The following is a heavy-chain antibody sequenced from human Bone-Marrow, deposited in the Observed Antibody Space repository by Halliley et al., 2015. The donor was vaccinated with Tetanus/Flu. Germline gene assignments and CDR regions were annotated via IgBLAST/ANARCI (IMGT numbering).Heavy chain of an antibody. Sequence: LRLSCTVSGGSISSSTHYWGWIRQPPGKGLEWIGSIYYSGGVYYNLSLRSRLTISVDTSKDQFTLNLSSVTAADAALYACARQRLLSTTGASFVGPSDYWGQGTLVTVSS. CDR1: GGSISSSTHY. J-gene: IGHJ4*02. CDR3: ARQRLLSTTGASFVGPSDY. V-gene: IGHV4-39*01. CDR2: IYYSGGV. D-gene: IGHD2-21*01.